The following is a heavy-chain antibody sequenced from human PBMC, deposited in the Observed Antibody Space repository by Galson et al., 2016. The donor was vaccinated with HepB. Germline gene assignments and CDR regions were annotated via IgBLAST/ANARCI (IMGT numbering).Heavy chain of an antibody. D-gene: IGHD3-10*01. Sequence: SLRLSCAASGFTFSTYWLHWVRRAPGKGLVWVSRINSDGSSTGFADSVQGRFTISRDNAKNTLYLQMNSLGAEDTAVYYCASSVRGSGSPPGGYWGQGTLVTVAS. CDR2: INSDGSST. CDR3: ASSVRGSGSPPGGY. J-gene: IGHJ4*02. CDR1: GFTFSTYW. V-gene: IGHV3-74*01.